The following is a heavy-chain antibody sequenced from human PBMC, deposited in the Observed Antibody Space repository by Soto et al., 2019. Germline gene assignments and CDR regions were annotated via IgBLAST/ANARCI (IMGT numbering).Heavy chain of an antibody. Sequence: LRLSCAASGFTFSSYAMSWVRQAPGKGLEWVSAISGSGGSTYYADSVKGRFTISRDNSKNTLYLQMNSLRAEDTAVYYCANTRSGAAGSSYDYWGQGTLVTVSS. CDR1: GFTFSSYA. D-gene: IGHD6-13*01. CDR3: ANTRSGAAGSSYDY. CDR2: ISGSGGST. J-gene: IGHJ4*02. V-gene: IGHV3-23*01.